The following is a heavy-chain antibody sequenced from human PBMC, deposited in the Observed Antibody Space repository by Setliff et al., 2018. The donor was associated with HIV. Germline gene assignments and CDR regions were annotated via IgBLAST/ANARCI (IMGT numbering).Heavy chain of an antibody. CDR2: INPTGSIT. CDR1: GGSFSVDGYY. CDR3: ARHRYSSSINWFDP. Sequence: SETLSLTCVVSGGSFSVDGYYWSWIRQSPGKGLEWIGQINPTGSITNYNPSFKSRVTISVETSRRQFSLKLTSVTATDTAVYYCARHRYSSSINWFDPWGQGTLVTVSS. D-gene: IGHD6-13*01. V-gene: IGHV4-34*01. J-gene: IGHJ5*02.